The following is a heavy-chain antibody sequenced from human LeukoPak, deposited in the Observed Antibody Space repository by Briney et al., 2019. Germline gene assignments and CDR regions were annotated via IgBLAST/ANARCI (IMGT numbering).Heavy chain of an antibody. V-gene: IGHV1-24*01. CDR3: STHANGYYYH. CDR2: FDPEDGDR. CDR1: GYTLTHLA. J-gene: IGHJ4*02. Sequence: ASVKVSCKVSGYTLTHLAMHWVRQVPGKGLEWMGGFDPEDGDRIYAQRFQGRVTMTEDTSTDTAYMELSSLRSDDTAVYYCSTHANGYYYHWGQGTLVTVSS. D-gene: IGHD3-22*01.